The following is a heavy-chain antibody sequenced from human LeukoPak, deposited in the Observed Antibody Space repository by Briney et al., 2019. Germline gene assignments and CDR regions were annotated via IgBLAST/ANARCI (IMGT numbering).Heavy chain of an antibody. J-gene: IGHJ4*02. CDR2: ISSSSSYI. CDR3: ASEYSSGWAVPGY. V-gene: IGHV3-21*01. D-gene: IGHD6-19*01. CDR1: GFTFSSYS. Sequence: GGSLRLSCAASGFTFSSYSMNWFRQAPGKGLEWVSSISSSSSYIYYADSVKGRFTISRDNAKNSLYLQMNSLRAEDTAVYYCASEYSSGWAVPGYWGQGTLVTVSS.